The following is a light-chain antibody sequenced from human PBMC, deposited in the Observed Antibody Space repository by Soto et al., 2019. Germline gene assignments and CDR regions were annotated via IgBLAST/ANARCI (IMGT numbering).Light chain of an antibody. CDR3: QQYTNTNNPWM. V-gene: IGKV1-5*01. Sequence: DIQATQSPPTLSASVGDRVTITCRASQTISTWMAWYQQKPGKAPKLLVYDASTLQSGVASRFSGSGSGTEFTLIISGLQPDDSATYYCQQYTNTNNPWMFGQGTKVDIK. CDR2: DAS. J-gene: IGKJ1*01. CDR1: QTISTW.